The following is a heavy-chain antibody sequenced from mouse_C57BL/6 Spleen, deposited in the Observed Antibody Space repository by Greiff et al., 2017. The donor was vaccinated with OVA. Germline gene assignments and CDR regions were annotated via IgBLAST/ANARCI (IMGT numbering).Heavy chain of an antibody. J-gene: IGHJ3*01. D-gene: IGHD2-4*01. CDR2: INYDGSST. CDR3: ARVDYGGFAY. CDR1: GFTFSDYY. Sequence: EVQLVESEGGLVQPGRSMKLSCTASGFTFSDYYMAWVRQVPEKGLEWVANINYDGSSTYYLDSLKSRFIISRDNAKNILYLQMSSLKSEDTATYYCARVDYGGFAYWGQGTLVTVSA. V-gene: IGHV5-16*01.